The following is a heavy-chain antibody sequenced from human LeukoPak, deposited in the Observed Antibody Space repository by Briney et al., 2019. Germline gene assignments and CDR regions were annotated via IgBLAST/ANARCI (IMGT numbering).Heavy chain of an antibody. CDR3: ARVGSYYYYMDV. CDR1: GGSISSSSYY. J-gene: IGHJ6*03. V-gene: IGHV4-39*07. CDR2: IYYSGST. D-gene: IGHD2-2*03. Sequence: SETLSLTCTVPGGSISSSSYYWGWIRQPPGKGLEWIGSIYYSGSTYYNPSPKSRVTISVDTSKNQFSLKLSSVTAADTAVYYCARVGSYYYYMDVWGKGTTVTVSS.